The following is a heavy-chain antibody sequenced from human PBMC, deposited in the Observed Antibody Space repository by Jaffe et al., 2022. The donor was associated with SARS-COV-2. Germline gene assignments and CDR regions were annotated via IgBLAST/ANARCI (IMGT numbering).Heavy chain of an antibody. CDR1: GGSISSGDYY. V-gene: IGHV4-30-4*01. D-gene: IGHD4-4*01. J-gene: IGHJ6*02. CDR3: ARDSTVTTRYYYYYGMDV. Sequence: QVQLQESGPGLVKPSQTLSLTCTVSGGSISSGDYYWSWIRQPPGKGLEWIGYIYYSGSTYYNPSLKSRVTISVDTSKNQFSLKLSSVTAADTAVYYCARDSTVTTRYYYYYGMDVWGQGTTVTVSS. CDR2: IYYSGST.